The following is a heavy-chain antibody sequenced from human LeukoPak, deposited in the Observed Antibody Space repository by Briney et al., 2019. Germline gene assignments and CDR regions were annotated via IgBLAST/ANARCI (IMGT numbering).Heavy chain of an antibody. D-gene: IGHD2-8*01. CDR3: AREGYGVPFDF. CDR1: GFTFSDYY. Sequence: PGGSLRLSCAASGFTFSDYYMSWIRQAPGKGLEWVSYISSGGSMTDYADSVKGRFTISRDNAKNSLYLQMNSLRAEDPAVYYCAREGYGVPFDFWGQGTLVTVSS. J-gene: IGHJ4*02. CDR2: ISSGGSMT. V-gene: IGHV3-11*01.